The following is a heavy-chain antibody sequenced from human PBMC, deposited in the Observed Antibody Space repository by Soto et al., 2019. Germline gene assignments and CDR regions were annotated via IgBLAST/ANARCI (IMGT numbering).Heavy chain of an antibody. J-gene: IGHJ4*02. V-gene: IGHV3-30*18. CDR3: AEDAVNFYCSGSGA. D-gene: IGHD3-10*01. Sequence: QVQLVESGGGVVQPGRSLRLSCAASGFTFSSYGMHWVRQAPGKGLEWVAVISYDGSNKYYADSVKGRFTISRDNSKNSLYLHMNSLIAEGAVVYYCAEDAVNFYCSGSGAWGQVTRVTVS. CDR1: GFTFSSYG. CDR2: ISYDGSNK.